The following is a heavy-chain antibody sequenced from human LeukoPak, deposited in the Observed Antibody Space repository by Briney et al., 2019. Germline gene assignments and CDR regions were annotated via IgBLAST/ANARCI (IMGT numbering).Heavy chain of an antibody. V-gene: IGHV3-9*01. CDR1: GFTFDDYA. J-gene: IGHJ4*02. D-gene: IGHD2-2*01. CDR3: AKGYCSSTSCYVVDY. CDR2: ISWNSGSI. Sequence: GGSLRLSCAASGFTFDDYAMHWVRQAPGKGLEWVSGISWNSGSIGYADSVKGRFTISRGNAKNSLYLQMNSLRAEDTALYYCAKGYCSSTSCYVVDYWGQGTLVTVSS.